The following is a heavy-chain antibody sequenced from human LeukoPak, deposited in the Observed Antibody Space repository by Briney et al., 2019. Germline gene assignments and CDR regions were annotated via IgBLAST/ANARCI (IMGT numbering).Heavy chain of an antibody. V-gene: IGHV1-46*01. CDR2: INPSGGST. CDR3: ARSTYYDFWSGYYADAFDI. D-gene: IGHD3-3*01. CDR1: GYTFTSYY. J-gene: IGHJ3*02. Sequence: ASVKVSCKASGYTFTSYYMHWVRQAPGQGLEWMGIINPSGGSTSYAQKFQGRVTMTRDMSTSTVYMELSSLRSEDTAVYYCARSTYYDFWSGYYADAFDIWGQGTMVTVSS.